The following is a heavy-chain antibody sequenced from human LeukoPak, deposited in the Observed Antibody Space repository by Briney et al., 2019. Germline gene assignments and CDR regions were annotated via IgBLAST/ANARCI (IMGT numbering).Heavy chain of an antibody. J-gene: IGHJ4*02. D-gene: IGHD6-6*01. Sequence: GGSLRLSCAASGFTFSASSMHWVRQAPGKGLEWVALISDDGSNESFADSVKGRSTISRDNSKNTLYLQMNSLRADDTAVYYCARDHQVSYFDYWGQGTLVTVSS. CDR3: ARDHQVSYFDY. V-gene: IGHV3-30*04. CDR2: ISDDGSNE. CDR1: GFTFSASS.